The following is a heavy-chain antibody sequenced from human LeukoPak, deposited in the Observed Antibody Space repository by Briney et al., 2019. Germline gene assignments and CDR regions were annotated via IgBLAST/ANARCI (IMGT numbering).Heavy chain of an antibody. V-gene: IGHV4-38-2*02. CDR2: MYHSGST. CDR3: ARDNITAGWFGELPYNWFDP. Sequence: PSETLSLTCTVSGGSISSYYWGWIRQPPGKGLEWIGSMYHSGSTYYKPSLKSRVTISLDTSKNQFSLKLRSVTAADTAVYYCARDNITAGWFGELPYNWFDPWGQGTLVTVSS. CDR1: GGSISSYY. D-gene: IGHD3-10*01. J-gene: IGHJ5*02.